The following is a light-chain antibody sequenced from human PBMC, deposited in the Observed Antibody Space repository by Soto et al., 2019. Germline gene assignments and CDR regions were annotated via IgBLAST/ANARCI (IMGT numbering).Light chain of an antibody. CDR2: QNA. Sequence: SYELTQPPAVSVSPGQTARITCSGDELGNKYVSWYQQKPGQSPVLVTHQNAKRPSGIPERISGSSSGNTVTLTIRGTQAVDEADYYCQAWDGDFVVFGGGTKVTVL. V-gene: IGLV3-1*01. CDR1: ELGNKY. J-gene: IGLJ3*02. CDR3: QAWDGDFVV.